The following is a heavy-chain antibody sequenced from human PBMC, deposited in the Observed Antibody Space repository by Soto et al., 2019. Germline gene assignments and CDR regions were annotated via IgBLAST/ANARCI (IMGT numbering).Heavy chain of an antibody. CDR1: GFTFSSYG. CDR3: AKDQTDYYYYGMDV. CDR2: ISYDGSNK. J-gene: IGHJ6*02. Sequence: TGGSLRLSCAASGFTFSSYGMHWVRQAPGKGLEWVAVISYDGSNKYYADSVKGRFTISRDNSKNTLYLQMNSLRAEDTAVYYCAKDQTDYYYYGMDVWGQGTTVTVSS. V-gene: IGHV3-30*18.